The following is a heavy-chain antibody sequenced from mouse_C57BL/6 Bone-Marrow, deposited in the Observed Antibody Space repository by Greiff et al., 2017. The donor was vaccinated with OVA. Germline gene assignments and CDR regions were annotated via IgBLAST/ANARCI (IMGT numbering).Heavy chain of an antibody. V-gene: IGHV1-54*01. D-gene: IGHD4-1*01. CDR3: ARDWPYWYFDV. CDR2: INPGSGGT. J-gene: IGHJ1*03. CDR1: GYAFTNYL. Sequence: QVQLKQSGAELVRPGSSVKVSCKASGYAFTNYLIEWVKHRPGQGLEWIGVINPGSGGTNYNEKFKGKATLTAEKSSSTAYMQLSSLTSEDSAVYCCARDWPYWYFDVWGTGTTVTVSS.